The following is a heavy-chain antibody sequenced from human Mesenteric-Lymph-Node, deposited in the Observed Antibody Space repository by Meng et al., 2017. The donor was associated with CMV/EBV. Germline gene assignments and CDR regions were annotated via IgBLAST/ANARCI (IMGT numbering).Heavy chain of an antibody. J-gene: IGHJ4*02. Sequence: QLQLQESGPGLVKPSETLSLTCTVSGGSISSSSYYWGWLRQPPGKGLEWIGSIYYSGSTYYNPSLKSRVTISVDTSKDQFSLELSSVTAADTAVYYCARDGDYYDSSGYNPFDYWGQGTLVTVSS. CDR1: GGSISSSSYY. CDR3: ARDGDYYDSSGYNPFDY. CDR2: IYYSGST. D-gene: IGHD3-22*01. V-gene: IGHV4-39*07.